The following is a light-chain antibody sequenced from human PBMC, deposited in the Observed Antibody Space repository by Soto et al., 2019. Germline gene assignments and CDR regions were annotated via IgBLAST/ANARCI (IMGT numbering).Light chain of an antibody. CDR3: ATWDDSLNAVV. V-gene: IGLV1-44*01. Sequence: QSVLTQPPSASATPGQRVTISCSGSSPNIGSNTVIWFQQLPGTAPRLLIYINNQRPSGVPDRFSGSKSGTSASLAISGLQSDDEADYYCATWDDSLNAVVFGGGTKLTVL. CDR1: SPNIGSNT. CDR2: INN. J-gene: IGLJ3*02.